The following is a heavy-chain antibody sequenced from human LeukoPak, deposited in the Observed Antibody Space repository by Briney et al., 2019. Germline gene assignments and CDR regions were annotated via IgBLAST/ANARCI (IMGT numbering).Heavy chain of an antibody. CDR3: ARILGVGATLAY. D-gene: IGHD1-26*01. J-gene: IGHJ4*02. CDR1: GFSLSTSGMC. CDR2: IDWDDDG. Sequence: SVPTLVKPTQTLTLSCTFSGFSLSTSGMCASWIRQPPGKALEWLARIDWDDDGYYSTSLKTRLTIPQDTSKTPVVLTMTTMDPVDTATYSCARILGVGATLAYWGQGTLVTVSS. V-gene: IGHV2-70*11.